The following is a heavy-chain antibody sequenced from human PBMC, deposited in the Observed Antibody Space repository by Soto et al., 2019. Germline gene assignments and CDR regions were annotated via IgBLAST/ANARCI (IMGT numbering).Heavy chain of an antibody. J-gene: IGHJ6*02. V-gene: IGHV3-48*02. CDR1: GFTFSSYS. CDR3: AKSLDYYYYYYGMDV. CDR2: ISSSSSTI. D-gene: IGHD3-3*01. Sequence: GGSLRLSCAASGFTFSSYSMNWVRQAPGKGLEWVSYISSSSSTIYYADSVKGRFTISRDNAKNSLYLQMNSLRDEDTAVYYCAKSLDYYYYYYGMDVWGQGTTVTVSS.